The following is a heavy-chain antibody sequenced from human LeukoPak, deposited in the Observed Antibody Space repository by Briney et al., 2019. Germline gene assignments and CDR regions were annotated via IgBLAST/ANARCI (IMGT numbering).Heavy chain of an antibody. V-gene: IGHV4-59*01. J-gene: IGHJ4*02. CDR3: ARTTRGDSGYGD. CDR1: GDSISSNY. D-gene: IGHD5-12*01. CDR2: IYYSGNT. Sequence: SETLSLTCNVSGDSISSNYWSWIRQPPGKGLEWIGDIYYSGNTNYNPSLKSRVTISVDTSKNQFSLKLSSVTAADTAVYYCARTTRGDSGYGDWGQGTLVTVSS.